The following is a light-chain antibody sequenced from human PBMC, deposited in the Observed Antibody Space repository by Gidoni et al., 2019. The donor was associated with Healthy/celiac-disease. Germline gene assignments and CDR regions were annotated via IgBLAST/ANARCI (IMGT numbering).Light chain of an antibody. J-gene: IGKJ3*01. CDR3: QQYDNLPPV. CDR2: DPS. CDR1: QDISNY. Sequence: DIQMTQSPSSLSASVGDRVTITCQASQDISNYLNWYKQKPGKAPKLLIYDPSNLETGVPSRFSGSGSGTDFTFTISSLQPENIATYYCQQYDNLPPVFGPGTKVDI. V-gene: IGKV1-33*01.